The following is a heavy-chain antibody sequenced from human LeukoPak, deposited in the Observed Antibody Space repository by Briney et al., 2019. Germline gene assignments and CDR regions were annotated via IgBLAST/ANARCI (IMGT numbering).Heavy chain of an antibody. CDR1: GGSISSSSYY. J-gene: IGHJ4*02. D-gene: IGHD6-13*01. V-gene: IGHV4-39*01. CDR3: ARRRVAAALFFDY. CDR2: IDYSGST. Sequence: SETLALTCTVSGGSISSSSYYWSWIRQPPGKGLEWISSIDYSGSTYYNPSLKSRVTISVDTSKKHFSLKLRSVTAADTTVYYCARRRVAAALFFDYWGQGTLVTVSS.